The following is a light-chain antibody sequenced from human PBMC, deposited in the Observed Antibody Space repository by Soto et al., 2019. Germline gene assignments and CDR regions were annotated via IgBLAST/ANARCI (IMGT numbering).Light chain of an antibody. Sequence: QSALTQPASVSGSPGQSITISFTGTSSDVGGYNYVSWYQQHPGKAPKLMIYDVSNRPSGVSNRFSGSKSGNTASLTISGLQAEDEADYYCSSYTSSSPVVFGGGTKVTVL. CDR2: DVS. V-gene: IGLV2-14*01. CDR3: SSYTSSSPVV. J-gene: IGLJ2*01. CDR1: SSDVGGYNY.